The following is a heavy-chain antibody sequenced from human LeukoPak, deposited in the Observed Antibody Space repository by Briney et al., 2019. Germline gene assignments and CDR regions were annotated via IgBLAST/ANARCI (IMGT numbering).Heavy chain of an antibody. CDR2: MNPNSGNT. V-gene: IGHV1-8*01. J-gene: IGHJ4*02. CDR1: GYTFTSYD. Sequence: GASVKVSCKASGYTFTSYDINWVRQATGQGLEWMGWMNPNSGNTGYAQKFQGRVTMTRNTSISTAYMELSSLRSEDTAVCYCARNPANDYGGNDQDYWGQGTLVTVSS. CDR3: ARNPANDYGGNDQDY. D-gene: IGHD4-23*01.